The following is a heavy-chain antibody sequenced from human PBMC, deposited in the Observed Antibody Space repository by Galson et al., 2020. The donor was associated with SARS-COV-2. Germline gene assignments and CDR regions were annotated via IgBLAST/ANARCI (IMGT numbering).Heavy chain of an antibody. D-gene: IGHD1-7*01. CDR3: AAFPISGTPEYGFHV. CDR2: LYHRGDT. V-gene: IGHV4-38-2*02. Sequence: SQTLSLTCTVSGFSISSGYYWAWIRQSPGKGLEWIGTLYHRGDTYYNSSLTSRLTISVDISKTHFSLKLTSLTAADTAVYYCAAFPISGTPEYGFHVWGPGTKVTVSS. J-gene: IGHJ3*01. CDR1: GFSISSGYY.